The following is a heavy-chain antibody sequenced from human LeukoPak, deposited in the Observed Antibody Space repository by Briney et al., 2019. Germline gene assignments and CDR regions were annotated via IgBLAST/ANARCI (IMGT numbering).Heavy chain of an antibody. J-gene: IGHJ4*02. CDR1: GGTFSGYA. Sequence: GSSVKVSCKASGGTFSGYAISWVRQAPGQGLEWMGGIIPIFGTANYAQKFQGRVTITADKSTSTAYMELSSLRSEDTAVYYCGGGHYDYVCGSYRMIDYWGQGTLVTVSS. CDR2: IIPIFGTA. D-gene: IGHD3-16*02. CDR3: GGGHYDYVCGSYRMIDY. V-gene: IGHV1-69*06.